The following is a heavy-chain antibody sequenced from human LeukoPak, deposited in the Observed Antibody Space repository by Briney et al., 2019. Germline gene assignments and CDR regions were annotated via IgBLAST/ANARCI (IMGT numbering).Heavy chain of an antibody. J-gene: IGHJ3*02. V-gene: IGHV1-69*04. D-gene: IGHD3-22*01. CDR3: ARDQFGYYDSSGSDDAFDI. CDR1: GGTFSSYA. Sequence: SVKVSCKASGGTFSSYAISWVRQAPEQGLEWRGRTIPILGIANYAQKFQGRVTITADKSTSTAYMELSSLRSEDTAVYYCARDQFGYYDSSGSDDAFDIWGQGTMVTVSS. CDR2: TIPILGIA.